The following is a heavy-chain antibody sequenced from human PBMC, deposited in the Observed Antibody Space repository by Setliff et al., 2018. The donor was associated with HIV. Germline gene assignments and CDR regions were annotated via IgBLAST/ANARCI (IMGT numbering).Heavy chain of an antibody. D-gene: IGHD6-19*01. CDR1: GFAFSSYA. V-gene: IGHV3-23*01. CDR3: ARRGFVSAWYDKPIYFYYYMDV. CDR2: ISAGSYTT. Sequence: PGGSLRLSCAGSGFAFSSYAMSWVRQAPGKGLEWVSGISAGSYTTYYADSVKGRFTISRDNSKNTLYLQMNNLRAEDTAVYYCARRGFVSAWYDKPIYFYYYMDVWGKGTTVTVSS. J-gene: IGHJ6*03.